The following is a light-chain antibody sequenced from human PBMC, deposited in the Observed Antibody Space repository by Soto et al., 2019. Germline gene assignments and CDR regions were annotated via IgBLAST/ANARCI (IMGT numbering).Light chain of an antibody. CDR1: QGIRND. CDR3: LQDYNYPWT. J-gene: IGKJ1*01. Sequence: AIQMTQSPSSLSASVGDRVTITCRASQGIRNDLGWYQQKPGKAPKLLIYAASSLQSGVPSRFSGSGSGTDLTLSSSSLQPEDFATYYFLQDYNYPWTFGQGTKVEIK. CDR2: AAS. V-gene: IGKV1-6*01.